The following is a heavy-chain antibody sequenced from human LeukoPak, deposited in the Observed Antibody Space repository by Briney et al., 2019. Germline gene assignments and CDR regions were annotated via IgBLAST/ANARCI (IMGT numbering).Heavy chain of an antibody. CDR3: ARSGYDFWSGYYTKGRDYYGMDV. CDR2: INHSGST. CDR1: GGSISSGGYS. J-gene: IGHJ6*02. D-gene: IGHD3-3*01. V-gene: IGHV4-34*01. Sequence: SETLSLTCAVSGGSISSGGYSWSWIRQPPGKGLEWIGEINHSGSTNYNPSLKSRVTISVDTSKNQFSLKLSSVTAADTAVYYCARSGYDFWSGYYTKGRDYYGMDVWGQGTTVTVSS.